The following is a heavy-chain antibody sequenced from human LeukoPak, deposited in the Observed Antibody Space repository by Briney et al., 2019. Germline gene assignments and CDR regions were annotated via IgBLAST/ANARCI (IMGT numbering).Heavy chain of an antibody. D-gene: IGHD3-22*01. Sequence: GGSLRLSCAASGFTFSSYEMNWVRQAPGKGLEWVSYISSSGSTIYYADSVKGRFTISGDSAKNSLYLQMNSLRAEDTAVYYCARDNYDSSGYYFDWGQGTLVTVSS. CDR2: ISSSGSTI. J-gene: IGHJ4*02. CDR1: GFTFSSYE. V-gene: IGHV3-48*03. CDR3: ARDNYDSSGYYFD.